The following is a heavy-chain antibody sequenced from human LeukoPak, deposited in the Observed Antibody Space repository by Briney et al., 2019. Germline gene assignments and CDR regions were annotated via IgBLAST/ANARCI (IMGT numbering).Heavy chain of an antibody. CDR2: ISTSGNDK. D-gene: IGHD3-16*01. Sequence: GGSLRLSCAASGFIFSNYEINWVRQAPGEGLEWVSYISTSGNDKYYADSVKGRFTISRDNAKNSLYLQLNSLRADGTAVYYCARGALWVLDYWGQGTLVTVSS. CDR3: ARGALWVLDY. V-gene: IGHV3-48*03. CDR1: GFIFSNYE. J-gene: IGHJ4*02.